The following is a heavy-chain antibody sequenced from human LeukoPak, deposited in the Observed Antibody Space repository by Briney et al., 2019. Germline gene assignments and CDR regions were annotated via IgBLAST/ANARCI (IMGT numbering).Heavy chain of an antibody. CDR1: GFTFSSYW. J-gene: IGHJ5*02. Sequence: GGSLRLSCAASGFTFSSYWMHWVRHAPGKGLVWVSRINTDGRTTTYADSVKGRFTISRDNAKNSLFLQINSLRAEDTAVYYCANGGTYSSGPWGQGTLVTVSS. CDR3: ANGGTYSSGP. V-gene: IGHV3-74*01. CDR2: INTDGRTT. D-gene: IGHD3-22*01.